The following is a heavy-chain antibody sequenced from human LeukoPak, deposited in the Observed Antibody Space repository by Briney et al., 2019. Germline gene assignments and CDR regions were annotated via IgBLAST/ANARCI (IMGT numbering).Heavy chain of an antibody. V-gene: IGHV1-2*02. J-gene: IGHJ6*02. CDR1: GYTLTGYY. Sequence: ASVKISCKASGYTLTGYYMHWVRQAPGQGLEWMGWINPNSGGTNYAQKFQGRVTMTRDTSISTAYMELSRLRSDDTAVYYCARDRDNLYLMDVWGQGTTVTVSS. CDR2: INPNSGGT. CDR3: ARDRDNLYLMDV. D-gene: IGHD1-14*01.